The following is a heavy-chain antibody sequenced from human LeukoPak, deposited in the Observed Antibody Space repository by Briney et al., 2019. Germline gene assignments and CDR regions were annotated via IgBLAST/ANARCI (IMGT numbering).Heavy chain of an antibody. D-gene: IGHD2/OR15-2a*01. Sequence: PSETLSPTCTVSGGSMSGHWWSWIRQSPGKGLEWIGDIFYSGGTNNNSPLKSRLTMSLDTSKNQFSLKLSSVTAADTAMYYCARRNTADASIDFWGQGILVIASS. V-gene: IGHV4-59*08. CDR3: ARRNTADASIDF. J-gene: IGHJ4*02. CDR1: GGSMSGHW. CDR2: IFYSGGT.